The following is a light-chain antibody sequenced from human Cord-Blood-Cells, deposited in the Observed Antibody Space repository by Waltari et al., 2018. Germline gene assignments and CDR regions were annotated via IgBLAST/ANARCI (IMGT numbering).Light chain of an antibody. Sequence: EIVLTQSPATLSVSPRARATLSCRASQSVSSNLAWYQQKPGQAPRLLIYGASTRATGSPARFSGSGSGTEFTLTISSLQSEDFAVYYCQQYNNWPPDTFGQGTKLEIK. CDR3: QQYNNWPPDT. V-gene: IGKV3-15*01. J-gene: IGKJ2*01. CDR2: GAS. CDR1: QSVSSN.